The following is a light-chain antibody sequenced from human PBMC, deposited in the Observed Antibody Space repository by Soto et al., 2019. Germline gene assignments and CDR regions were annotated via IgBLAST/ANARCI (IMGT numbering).Light chain of an antibody. Sequence: QSVLTQSPSVSAAPGQKVTISCSGSSSNIGNNYVSWYQHLPGTAPKLLIYDNNKRPAGIPDRFSGSKSGTSGTLDITGLQTEDEADYYCSSYTTTSTLVFGGGTKLTVL. CDR1: SSNIGNNY. V-gene: IGLV1-51*01. J-gene: IGLJ3*02. CDR2: DNN. CDR3: SSYTTTSTLV.